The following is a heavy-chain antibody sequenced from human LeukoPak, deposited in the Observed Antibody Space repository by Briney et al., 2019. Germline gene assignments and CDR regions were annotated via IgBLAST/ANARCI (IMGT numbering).Heavy chain of an antibody. D-gene: IGHD6-13*01. CDR1: GGTFSSYA. V-gene: IGHV1-69*05. J-gene: IGHJ4*02. CDR2: IIPIFGTA. CDR3: ASKRHSSSWYAHYFDY. Sequence: SVKVSCKASGGTFSSYAISWVRQAPGQGLEWMGGIIPIFGTANYAQKFQGRVTMTTEESTSTAYMELSSLRSEDTAVYSCASKRHSSSWYAHYFDYWGQGTLVTVSS.